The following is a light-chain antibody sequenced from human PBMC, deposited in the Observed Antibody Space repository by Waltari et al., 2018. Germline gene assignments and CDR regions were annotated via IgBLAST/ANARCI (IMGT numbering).Light chain of an antibody. Sequence: DIVMTQSPDSLAGSLGERATINRKPNQSVLYRSNSKNYVTWYQLKPGQPPKLLIYWASARESGVPDRFSGSGSGTDFTLTISSLQAEDVAVYYCQQYYATPWTFGQGTKVEVK. V-gene: IGKV4-1*01. CDR1: QSVLYRSNSKNY. CDR3: QQYYATPWT. CDR2: WAS. J-gene: IGKJ1*01.